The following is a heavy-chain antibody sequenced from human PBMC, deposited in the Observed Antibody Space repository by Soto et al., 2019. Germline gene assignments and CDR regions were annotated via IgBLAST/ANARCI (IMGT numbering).Heavy chain of an antibody. CDR2: ISSSGDTI. CDR3: ARRFSGYNYGTRYFYDY. CDR1: GFTFSSHE. V-gene: IGHV3-48*03. J-gene: IGHJ4*02. D-gene: IGHD5-18*01. Sequence: VGSLRLSCAASGFTFSSHEMNWVRQAPGKGLEWVSYISSSGDTIYYTESVKGRFTISRDNAKNSLYLQMNSLRAEDTAIYCCARRFSGYNYGTRYFYDYWGQGTLVTVSS.